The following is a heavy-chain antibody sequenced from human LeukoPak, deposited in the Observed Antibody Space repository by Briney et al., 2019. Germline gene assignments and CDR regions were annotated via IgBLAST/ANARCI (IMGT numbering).Heavy chain of an antibody. CDR2: LNWEGETT. CDR1: GYDMKDLT. V-gene: IGHV3-43*01. CDR3: TRDSEPRREAAAGLDH. J-gene: IGHJ4*02. Sequence: GGTLRLSCAASGYDMKDLTIHWVRKAPGKGLEWVALLNWEGETTYYSDSVKGRFIISRDISKDSLYLQMDSLITADTAFYYCTRDSEPRREAAAGLDHWGQGTLVTVSS. D-gene: IGHD6-13*01.